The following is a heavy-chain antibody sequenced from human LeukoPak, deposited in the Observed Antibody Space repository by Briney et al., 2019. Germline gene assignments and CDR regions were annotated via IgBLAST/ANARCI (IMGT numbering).Heavy chain of an antibody. CDR1: GGFISTSTYN. J-gene: IGHJ6*03. Sequence: PSETLSPTCTVAGGFISTSTYNWGWIRQPPGKGLEWIGSVYYTGITYYNPSVESRVTISVDTSKNHFSLELNSVTAADTGVYFCARQVRSPVVMFMDVWGKGTTVIVSS. D-gene: IGHD3-22*01. CDR3: ARQVRSPVVMFMDV. CDR2: VYYTGIT. V-gene: IGHV4-39*01.